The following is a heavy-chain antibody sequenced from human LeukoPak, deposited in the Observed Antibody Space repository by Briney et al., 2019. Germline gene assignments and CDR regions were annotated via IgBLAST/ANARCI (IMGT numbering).Heavy chain of an antibody. V-gene: IGHV3-53*05. Sequence: GGSLRLSCAASGFTVSSDYTSWVRQAPGKGLEWVSVIYSGGSTYYADSVKGRFTISRDKSKNTVYLQMNSLRFEDTAMYYCARNWFDPWGQGALVTVSS. CDR3: ARNWFDP. J-gene: IGHJ5*02. CDR2: IYSGGST. CDR1: GFTVSSDY.